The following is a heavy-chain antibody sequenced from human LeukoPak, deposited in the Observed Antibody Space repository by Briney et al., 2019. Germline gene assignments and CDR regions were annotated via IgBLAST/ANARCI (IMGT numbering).Heavy chain of an antibody. D-gene: IGHD6-6*01. CDR1: GFTFSSYA. CDR3: AKSNSSYYYYYGMDV. CDR2: ITGSGGST. J-gene: IGHJ6*02. V-gene: IGHV3-23*01. Sequence: GGSLRLSCAASGFTFSSYAMSWVRQAPGKGLDWVSAITGSGGSTYYADSVKGRFTISRGNSKNTLYLQMNSLRAEDTAVYYCAKSNSSYYYYYGMDVWGQGTTVTVSS.